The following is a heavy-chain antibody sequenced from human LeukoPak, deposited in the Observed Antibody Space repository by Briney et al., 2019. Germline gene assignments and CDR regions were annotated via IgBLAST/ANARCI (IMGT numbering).Heavy chain of an antibody. J-gene: IGHJ6*03. Sequence: ASVNASCKASRYTFTSYSMHWVRQAPGQGLEWMGIINPSGGSTSYAQKFQGRVTMTRDMSTSTVYMELSSLRSEDTAVYYCARDFWERDGYNYYYYYMDVWGKGTTVTVSS. CDR3: ARDFWERDGYNYYYYYMDV. CDR1: RYTFTSYS. V-gene: IGHV1-46*01. CDR2: INPSGGST. D-gene: IGHD5-24*01.